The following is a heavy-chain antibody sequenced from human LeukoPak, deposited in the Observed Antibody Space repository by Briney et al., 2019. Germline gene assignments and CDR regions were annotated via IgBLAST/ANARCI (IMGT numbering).Heavy chain of an antibody. CDR3: ARVRGTAMVDY. Sequence: GGSLRLSCAASGFTFSSYSMNWVRQAPGKGLEWVSSISSSSSYIYYADSVKGRFTISRDNAKNSLYLQMNSLRAEDTAVCYCARVRGTAMVDYWGQGTLVTVSS. V-gene: IGHV3-21*01. CDR1: GFTFSSYS. CDR2: ISSSSSYI. J-gene: IGHJ4*02. D-gene: IGHD5-18*01.